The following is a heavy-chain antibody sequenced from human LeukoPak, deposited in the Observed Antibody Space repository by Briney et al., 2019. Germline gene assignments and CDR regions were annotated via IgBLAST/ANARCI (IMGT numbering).Heavy chain of an antibody. CDR3: ARTDGYNPGDY. V-gene: IGHV4-59*06. Sequence: SETLSLTCTVSGGSISSYYWSWIRQPPGKGLEWIGYIYYSGSTYYNPSLKSRVTISVDTSKNQFSLKLTSVTAADTAVYYCARTDGYNPGDYWGQGTLVTVSS. J-gene: IGHJ4*02. CDR1: GGSISSYY. CDR2: IYYSGST. D-gene: IGHD5-24*01.